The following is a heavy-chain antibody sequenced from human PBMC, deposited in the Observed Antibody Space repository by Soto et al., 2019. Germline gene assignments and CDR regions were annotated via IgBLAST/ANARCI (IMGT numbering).Heavy chain of an antibody. Sequence: GGSLRLSCAASGFTFKAYSMNWFRRAPGKGLEWVSSITDRSAYIFYAHSVRGRFTVSRDDARNSLYLQMNSLRAEDTAVYYCARDLRYWGRGTVVTVSS. J-gene: IGHJ4*02. CDR2: ITDRSAYI. CDR3: ARDLRY. CDR1: GFTFKAYS. V-gene: IGHV3-21*06.